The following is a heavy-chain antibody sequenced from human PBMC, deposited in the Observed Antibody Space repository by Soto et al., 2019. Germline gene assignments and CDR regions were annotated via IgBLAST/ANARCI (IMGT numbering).Heavy chain of an antibody. CDR1: GFTFSNYW. D-gene: IGHD2-15*01. V-gene: IGHV3-74*01. J-gene: IGHJ1*01. CDR2: INSDESSR. CDR3: ASELGYCSGGSCSDPVDFQH. Sequence: HPGGSLRLSCAASGFTFSNYWMHWVRQAPGKGLVWVSRINSDESSRNYADSVKGRFTISRDNAKNTLYLQMNSLRAEDTAVYYCASELGYCSGGSCSDPVDFQHWGQGTLVTVSS.